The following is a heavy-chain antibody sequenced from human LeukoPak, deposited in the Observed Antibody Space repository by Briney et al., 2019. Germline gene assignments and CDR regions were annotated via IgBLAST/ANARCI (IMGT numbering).Heavy chain of an antibody. CDR1: GFTFSSYS. Sequence: GGSLRLSCAASGFTFSSYSMNWVRQAPGKGLEWVSSTSSSSYIYYADSVKGRFTISRDNAKNSLYLQMNSLRAEDTAVYYCARDSDYWGQGTLVTVSS. CDR2: TSSSSYI. V-gene: IGHV3-21*01. CDR3: ARDSDY. J-gene: IGHJ4*02.